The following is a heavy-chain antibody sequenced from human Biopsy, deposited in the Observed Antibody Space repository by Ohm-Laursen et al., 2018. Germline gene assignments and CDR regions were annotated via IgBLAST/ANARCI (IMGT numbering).Heavy chain of an antibody. CDR3: ARWTPEYDSSRYYLDAFDT. CDR2: IYSSGST. Sequence: SDTLSLTCTVSGGSLSSYYWSWIRQPAGEGLEWIGRIYSSGSTNYNPSLKSRVTLSMDTSKRQFSLKLSFVTAADTAVYYCARWTPEYDSSRYYLDAFDTWGQGTKVTVSS. CDR1: GGSLSSYY. D-gene: IGHD3-22*01. V-gene: IGHV4-4*07. J-gene: IGHJ3*02.